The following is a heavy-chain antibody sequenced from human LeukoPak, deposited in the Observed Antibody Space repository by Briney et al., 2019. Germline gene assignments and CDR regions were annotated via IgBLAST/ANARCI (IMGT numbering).Heavy chain of an antibody. V-gene: IGHV3-48*03. D-gene: IGHD3-3*01. CDR3: AKNYDFWSGYPDYYYYGMDV. J-gene: IGHJ6*02. CDR2: ISSSGSTI. CDR1: GFTFSSYE. Sequence: PGGSLRLSCAASGFTFSSYEMNWVRQAPGKGLEWVSYISSSGSTIYYADPVKGRFTISRDNAKNSLYLQMNSLRAEDTAVYYCAKNYDFWSGYPDYYYYGMDVWGQGTTVTVSS.